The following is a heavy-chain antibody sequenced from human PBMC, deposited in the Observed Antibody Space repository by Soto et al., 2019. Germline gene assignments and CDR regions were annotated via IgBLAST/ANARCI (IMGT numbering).Heavy chain of an antibody. J-gene: IGHJ4*02. D-gene: IGHD2-21*02. Sequence: QVQLQESGPGLVKPSQTLSLTCNVSGGSISSGTSYWTWIRQHPGEGLEWIGHIYFTGATYSNPSLRSRLTMSVDTSKNQFSLKLTSVTAAATATYYCASTPRRGYSYGIDYWGQGTLVTVSS. CDR2: IYFTGAT. CDR3: ASTPRRGYSYGIDY. V-gene: IGHV4-31*03. CDR1: GGSISSGTSY.